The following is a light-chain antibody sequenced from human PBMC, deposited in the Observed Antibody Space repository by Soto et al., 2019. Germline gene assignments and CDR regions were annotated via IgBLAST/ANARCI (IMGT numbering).Light chain of an antibody. V-gene: IGKV1D-12*01. CDR2: ATS. CDR1: QGISTW. J-gene: IGKJ1*01. CDR3: HQANSFPRT. Sequence: DIQITQSPSFVSASVGDRVTITCRARQGISTWLAWYQQKPGRAPMLLIFATSSLQSGVPSRFRRCGSGTAFTITISSLQPEDAATYYCHQANSFPRTFGQGTKVDIK.